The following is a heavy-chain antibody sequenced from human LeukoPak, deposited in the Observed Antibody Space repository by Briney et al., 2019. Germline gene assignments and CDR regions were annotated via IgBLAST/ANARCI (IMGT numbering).Heavy chain of an antibody. V-gene: IGHV1-18*01. CDR2: ISAYNGNT. CDR1: GYTFTSYG. J-gene: IGHJ4*02. CDR3: ARVSAYRSSST. Sequence: GASVKVSCKASGYTFTSYGISWVRQAPGHGLEWMGWISAYNGNTNYAQKLQGRVTMTTDTSTSTAYMEMRSLRSDDTAVYYCARVSAYRSSSTWGQGTLVTVSS. D-gene: IGHD6-6*01.